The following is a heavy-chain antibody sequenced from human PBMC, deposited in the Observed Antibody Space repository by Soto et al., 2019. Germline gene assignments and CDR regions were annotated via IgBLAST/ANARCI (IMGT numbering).Heavy chain of an antibody. D-gene: IGHD6-19*01. J-gene: IGHJ6*02. Sequence: QVQLVQSGAEVKKPGASVKVSCKASGYTFTTYGISWVRQAPGQGLEWMGWISASNGNTNYAQKIQGRVTMTTDTSTSTAYLELRRLRSDDTALYYCARQQLLYSYYGIDVWGQGTTVTVSS. CDR3: ARQQLLYSYYGIDV. CDR2: ISASNGNT. CDR1: GYTFTTYG. V-gene: IGHV1-18*01.